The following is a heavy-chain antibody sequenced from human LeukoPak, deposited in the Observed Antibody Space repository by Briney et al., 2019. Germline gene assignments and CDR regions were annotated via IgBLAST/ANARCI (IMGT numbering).Heavy chain of an antibody. D-gene: IGHD4-23*01. CDR3: ARDSSYGGNSVFDY. CDR1: GGSISSGVYY. CDR2: IYYSGST. V-gene: IGHV4-31*03. Sequence: PSQTLSLTCTVSGGSISSGVYYWSWIRQHPGKGLEWIGYIYYSGSTYYNPSLKSRVTISVDTSKNQFSLKLSSVTAADTAVYYCARDSSYGGNSVFDYWGQGTLVTVSS. J-gene: IGHJ4*02.